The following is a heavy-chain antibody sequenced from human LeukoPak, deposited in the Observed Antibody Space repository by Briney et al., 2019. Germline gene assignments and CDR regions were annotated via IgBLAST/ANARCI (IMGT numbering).Heavy chain of an antibody. CDR1: GYSISSGYY. CDR2: IYHSGST. CDR3: ARVLGTPDFLYYYMDV. Sequence: SETLSLTCTVSGYSISSGYYWGWIRQPPGKGLEWIGSIYHSGSTYYNPSLKSRVTISVDTSKNQFSLKLSSVTAADTAVYYLARVLGTPDFLYYYMDVWGKGTTVTVPS. J-gene: IGHJ6*03. V-gene: IGHV4-38-2*02. D-gene: IGHD1-14*01.